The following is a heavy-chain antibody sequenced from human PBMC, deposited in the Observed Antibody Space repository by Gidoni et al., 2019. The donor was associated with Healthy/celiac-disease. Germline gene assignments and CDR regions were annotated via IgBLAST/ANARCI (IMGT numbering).Heavy chain of an antibody. CDR2: IRSKANSYAT. J-gene: IGHJ6*02. CDR1: GFTFRGSA. CDR3: TSSISYCGGDCYSAYGMDV. V-gene: IGHV3-73*01. D-gene: IGHD2-21*02. Sequence: VQLVESGGGLVQPGGSLKLSFAASGFTFRGSALHWVRQPSGKGLEWVGRIRSKANSYATAYAASVKGRFTISRDDSKNTAYLQMNSLKTEDTAVYYCTSSISYCGGDCYSAYGMDVWGQGTTVTVS.